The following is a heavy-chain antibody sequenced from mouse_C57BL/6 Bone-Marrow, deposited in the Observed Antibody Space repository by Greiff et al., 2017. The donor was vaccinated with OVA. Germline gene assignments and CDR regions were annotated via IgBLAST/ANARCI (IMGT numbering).Heavy chain of an antibody. V-gene: IGHV10-1*01. CDR2: IRSKSNNYAT. Sequence: EVKLVESGGGLVQPKGSLKLSCAASGFSFNTYAMNWVRQAPGKGLEWVARIRSKSNNYATYYADSVKVRFTISRDDSESMLYLQMNNLKTEDAAMYYCVRRGGAYWGQGTLVTVSA. CDR1: GFSFNTYA. J-gene: IGHJ3*01. CDR3: VRRGGAY.